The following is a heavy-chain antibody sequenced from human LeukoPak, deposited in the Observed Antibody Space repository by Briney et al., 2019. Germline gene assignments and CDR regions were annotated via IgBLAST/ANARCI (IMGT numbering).Heavy chain of an antibody. CDR3: AKDIGDYGDEAFDY. CDR1: GFTFDDYA. J-gene: IGHJ4*02. V-gene: IGHV3-9*01. CDR2: ISWNSGSI. D-gene: IGHD4-17*01. Sequence: GGSLRLSCAASGFTFDDYAMHWVRQAPGKGLEWVSGISWNSGSIGYADSVKGRFTISRDNAKNSLYLQMNSLRAEDTALYYCAKDIGDYGDEAFDYWGQGTLVTVSS.